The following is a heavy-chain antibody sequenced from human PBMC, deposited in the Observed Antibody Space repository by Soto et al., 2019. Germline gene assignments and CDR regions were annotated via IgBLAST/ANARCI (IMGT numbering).Heavy chain of an antibody. CDR3: AIEDRGYSYEGTYYYYGMDV. D-gene: IGHD5-18*01. J-gene: IGHJ6*02. V-gene: IGHV1-69*04. CDR2: IIPILGIA. CDR1: GGTFSSYT. Sequence: SVKVSCKASGGTFSSYTISWVRQAPGQGLEWMGRIIPILGIANYAQKFQGRVTITADKSTSTAYMELSSLRSEDTAVYYCAIEDRGYSYEGTYYYYGMDVWGQGTTVTVSS.